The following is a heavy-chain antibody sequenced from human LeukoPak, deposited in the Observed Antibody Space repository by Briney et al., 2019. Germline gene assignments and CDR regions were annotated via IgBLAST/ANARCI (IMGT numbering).Heavy chain of an antibody. Sequence: GGSLRLSCAASGFTFSSYAMSWVRQAPGKGLEWVSAISGSGGSTYYADSVKGRFTISRDNSKNTLYLQMNSLRAEDTAVYYCARVGIQLWLPYFDYWGQGTLVTVSS. D-gene: IGHD5-18*01. CDR3: ARVGIQLWLPYFDY. J-gene: IGHJ4*02. V-gene: IGHV3-23*01. CDR1: GFTFSSYA. CDR2: ISGSGGST.